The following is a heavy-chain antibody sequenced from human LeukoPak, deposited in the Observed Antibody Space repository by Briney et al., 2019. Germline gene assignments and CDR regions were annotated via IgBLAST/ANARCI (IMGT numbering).Heavy chain of an antibody. CDR2: ISYSGSA. D-gene: IGHD5-24*01. J-gene: IGHJ4*02. CDR3: ARGEMGTTRMLNY. V-gene: IGHV4-59*01. CDR1: GGSINNYY. Sequence: KPSETLSLTCTVSGGSINNYYWGWIRQPPGKELEWIGSISYSGSANYNPSLKSRVTISVDTSKNQFSLKLSSVTAADRALYYCARGEMGTTRMLNYWGQGTLVTVSS.